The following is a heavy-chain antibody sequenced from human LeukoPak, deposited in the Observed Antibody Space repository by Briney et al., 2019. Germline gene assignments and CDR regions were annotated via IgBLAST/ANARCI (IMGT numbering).Heavy chain of an antibody. V-gene: IGHV3-7*03. D-gene: IGHD3-22*01. Sequence: GGSLRLSCAASGFTFSSYWMSWVRQAPGKGLEWVANIKQDGSEKYYVDSVKGRFTISRDNAKNSLYLQMNSLRAEDTAVYYCAGDNRGYYDAFDIWGQGTMVTVSS. J-gene: IGHJ3*02. CDR2: IKQDGSEK. CDR3: AGDNRGYYDAFDI. CDR1: GFTFSSYW.